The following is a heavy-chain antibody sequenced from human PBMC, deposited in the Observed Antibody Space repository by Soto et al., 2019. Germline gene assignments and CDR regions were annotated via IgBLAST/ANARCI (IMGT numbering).Heavy chain of an antibody. CDR3: ATVPEWGAVNS. CDR2: IYYSGST. D-gene: IGHD4-17*01. J-gene: IGHJ4*01. V-gene: IGHV4-39*01. CDR1: GGSISSSSYY. Sequence: QLQLQESGPGLVKPSETLSLTCTVSGGSISSSSYYWGWIRQPPGQGLEWIGSIYYSGSTYYNPSLKCRVTMSADTSKIQLSLMLTSVTAADSSVHYCATVPEWGAVNSWGQGTLVTVSS.